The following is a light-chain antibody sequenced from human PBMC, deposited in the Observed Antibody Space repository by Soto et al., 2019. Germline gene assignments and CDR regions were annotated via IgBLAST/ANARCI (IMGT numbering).Light chain of an antibody. CDR2: AAS. Sequence: DAQMTQSPSSLSASVGDSVTITCRASQSIGTYLDWYQHKPGKAPKLLIYAASSLQSGVPSRFSGSGSGTDFTRTISSRQPEDFATYYCQESHSTFGQGTKLEIK. V-gene: IGKV1-39*01. CDR1: QSIGTY. CDR3: QESHST. J-gene: IGKJ2*01.